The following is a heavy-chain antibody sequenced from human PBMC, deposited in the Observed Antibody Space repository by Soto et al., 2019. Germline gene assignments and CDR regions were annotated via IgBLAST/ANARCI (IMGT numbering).Heavy chain of an antibody. V-gene: IGHV3-53*01. CDR1: GFTVSSTY. J-gene: IGHJ4*02. D-gene: IGHD3-10*01. CDR3: ARGGIGMVRTFDH. CDR2: IFSSGES. Sequence: PGGSLRLSFAASGFTVSSTYMSWVRQAPGKGLEWVSIIFSSGESFYADSVKVRFTISRDRSDNTVYLQMNSLKAEDTAVYYCARGGIGMVRTFDHWGQGTLVTVSS.